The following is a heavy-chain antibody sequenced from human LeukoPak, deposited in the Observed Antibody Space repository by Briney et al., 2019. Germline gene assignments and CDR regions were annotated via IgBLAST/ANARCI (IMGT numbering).Heavy chain of an antibody. CDR1: GYTFTNYG. D-gene: IGHD2-8*02. J-gene: IGHJ4*02. CDR3: GRVYCTGNSCHPATH. Sequence: ASVKVSFKTSGYTFTNYGISWVRQAPGQGLEWMGWISPYNGYTNNAQNLRGRVTMTTDTSTSTAYMELRSLRSDDTAVYYCGRVYCTGNSCHPATHWGQGTRVTVSS. CDR2: ISPYNGYT. V-gene: IGHV1-18*01.